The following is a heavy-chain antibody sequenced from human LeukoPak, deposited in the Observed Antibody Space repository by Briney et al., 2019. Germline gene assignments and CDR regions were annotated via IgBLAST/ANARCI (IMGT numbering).Heavy chain of an antibody. CDR3: ARDVWLVFLGLDY. J-gene: IGHJ4*02. Sequence: PGRSLRLSCAASGFTFSSYAMHWVRQAPGKGLEWVAVISYDGSNKYYADSVKGRFTISRDNSENTLYLQMNSLRAEDTAVYYCARDVWLVFLGLDYWGQGTLVTVSS. D-gene: IGHD6-19*01. V-gene: IGHV3-30-3*01. CDR1: GFTFSSYA. CDR2: ISYDGSNK.